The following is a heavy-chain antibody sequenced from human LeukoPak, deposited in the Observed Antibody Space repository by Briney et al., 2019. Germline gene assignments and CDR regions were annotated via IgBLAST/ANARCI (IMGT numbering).Heavy chain of an antibody. J-gene: IGHJ4*02. V-gene: IGHV3-30*03. CDR1: GFTFSSYS. CDR3: ASGYYGSGSSYFDY. D-gene: IGHD3-10*01. CDR2: ISYDGSNK. Sequence: GGSLRLSCAASGFTFSSYSMNWVRQAPGKGLEWVAVISYDGSNKYYADSVKGRFTISRDNSKNTLYLQMNSLRAEDTAVYYCASGYYGSGSSYFDYWGQGTLVTVSS.